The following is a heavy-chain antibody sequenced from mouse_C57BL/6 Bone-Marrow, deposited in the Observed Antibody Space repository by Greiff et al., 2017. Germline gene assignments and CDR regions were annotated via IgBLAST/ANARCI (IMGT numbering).Heavy chain of an antibody. CDR1: GYTFTSYG. V-gene: IGHV1-81*01. CDR3: ARSGYGNGWFAY. D-gene: IGHD2-10*02. J-gene: IGHJ3*01. CDR2: IYPRSGNT. Sequence: QVHVKQSGAELARPGASVKLSCKASGYTFTSYGISWVKQRTGQGLEWIGEIYPRSGNTYYNEKFKGKATLTADKSSSTAYMELRSLTSEDSAVYFCARSGYGNGWFAYWGQGTLVTVSA.